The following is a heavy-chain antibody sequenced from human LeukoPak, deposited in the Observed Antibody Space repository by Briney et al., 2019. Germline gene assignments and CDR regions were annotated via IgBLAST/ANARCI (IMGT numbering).Heavy chain of an antibody. CDR1: GFTFSGSA. J-gene: IGHJ4*02. D-gene: IGHD6-19*01. V-gene: IGHV3-73*01. CDR2: IRSKANSYAT. CDR3: TRRDSQWLFDY. Sequence: GGSLRLSCAASGFTFSGSAMHWVRQASGKGLEWVGRIRSKANSYATAYAASVKGRFTISRDDSKNTAYLQMNSLKTEDTAVYYCTRRDSQWLFDYWGQGTLVTVSS.